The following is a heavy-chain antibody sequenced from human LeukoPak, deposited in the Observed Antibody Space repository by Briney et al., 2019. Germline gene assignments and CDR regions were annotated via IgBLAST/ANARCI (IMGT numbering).Heavy chain of an antibody. D-gene: IGHD3-3*01. CDR2: IKQDGSEK. CDR1: GFTFSSYW. Sequence: GGSLRLSCAASGFTFSSYWMSWVRQAPGEGLEWVANIKQDGSEKYYVDSVKGRFTISRDNAKNSLYLQMNSLRAEDTAVYYCAGLGYYDFWSGYQYGDYWGQGTLVTVSS. V-gene: IGHV3-7*01. J-gene: IGHJ4*02. CDR3: AGLGYYDFWSGYQYGDY.